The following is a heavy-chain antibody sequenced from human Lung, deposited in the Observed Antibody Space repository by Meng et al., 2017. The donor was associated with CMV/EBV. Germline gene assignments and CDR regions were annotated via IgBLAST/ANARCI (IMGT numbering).Heavy chain of an antibody. CDR1: GFTFSSYG. J-gene: IGHJ6*02. V-gene: IGHV3-30*02. Sequence: GESLKISCAASGFTFSSYGMHWVRQAPGKGLGWVSFIRYDGSNTYYADSVKGRFTISRDNSQNTLYLQMNSLRAEDTAVYYCAKDRTFSSASRYRDDSVYYYYYGMDVWGQGTTVTVSS. CDR2: IRYDGSNT. D-gene: IGHD2-2*01. CDR3: AKDRTFSSASRYRDDSVYYYYYGMDV.